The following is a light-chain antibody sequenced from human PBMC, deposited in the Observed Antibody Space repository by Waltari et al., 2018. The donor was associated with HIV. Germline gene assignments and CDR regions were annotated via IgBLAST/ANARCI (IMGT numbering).Light chain of an antibody. J-gene: IGKJ2*01. V-gene: IGKV2-30*01. CDR2: KVS. CDR1: QSLVSRDGNTY. Sequence: DVVMTQSPLSLPVTLGQPASISRTSSQSLVSRDGNTYLIWFQQRPGQSPRRLIYKVSNRDSGVPDRFSGSGSGTDFTLKISRVEAEDVGVYYCMQGTHWPYTFGQGTKLKIK. CDR3: MQGTHWPYT.